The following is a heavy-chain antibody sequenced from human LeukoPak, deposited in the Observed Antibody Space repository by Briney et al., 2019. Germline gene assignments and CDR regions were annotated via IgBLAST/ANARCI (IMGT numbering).Heavy chain of an antibody. Sequence: SETLSLTCTVSGGSISSYYWSWSRQPAGKGLEWIGRIYSSGSTNYNPSLKSRVTMSVDTSKNQFSLKLSSVTAADTAVYYCARSHLVVVAATPLDFDYWGQGTLVTVSS. CDR2: IYSSGST. CDR1: GGSISSYY. D-gene: IGHD2-15*01. V-gene: IGHV4-4*07. CDR3: ARSHLVVVAATPLDFDY. J-gene: IGHJ4*02.